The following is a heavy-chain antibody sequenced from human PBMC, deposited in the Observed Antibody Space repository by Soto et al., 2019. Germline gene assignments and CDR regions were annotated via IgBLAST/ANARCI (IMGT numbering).Heavy chain of an antibody. V-gene: IGHV3-30*18. CDR1: GFTFSSYG. D-gene: IGHD2-2*02. Sequence: GGSLRLSCAASGFTFSSYGMHWVRQAPGKGLEWVAVISYDGSNKYYADSVKGRFTISRDNSKNPLYLQMNSLDAEDTAVYYCAKDLKGYCSSTSCSTHGDVWGKGTTVTVSS. CDR3: AKDLKGYCSSTSCSTHGDV. CDR2: ISYDGSNK. J-gene: IGHJ6*04.